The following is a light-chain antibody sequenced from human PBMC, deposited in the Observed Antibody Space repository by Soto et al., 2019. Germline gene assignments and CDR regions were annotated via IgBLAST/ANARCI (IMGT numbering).Light chain of an antibody. CDR2: DGI. J-gene: IGLJ1*01. CDR3: CSYADSRASPYV. Sequence: QSALTQPASVSGSPGQSITISCTGPSSDVGRYILVSWYQQHPGKAPKLIIYDGIKRPSGVSNRFSGSQSGNTASLTISGLQPEDEADYYCCSYADSRASPYVFGTGTKLTVL. V-gene: IGLV2-23*01. CDR1: SSDVGRYIL.